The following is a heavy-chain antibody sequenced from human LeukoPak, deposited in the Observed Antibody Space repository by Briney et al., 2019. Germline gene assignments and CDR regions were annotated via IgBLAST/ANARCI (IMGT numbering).Heavy chain of an antibody. CDR1: GGSISSSIHY. D-gene: IGHD4-17*01. CDR2: IYYSGST. V-gene: IGHV4-39*01. CDR3: GRRGPPQAQTTVTALDY. J-gene: IGHJ4*02. Sequence: PSETLSLACTVSGGSISSSIHYWDWIRQPPGKGLEWIGSIYYSGSTYYNPSLKSRVTISLDTSKNQFSLKLTSVTAADTAVYYCGRRGPPQAQTTVTALDYWGQGTLVTVSS.